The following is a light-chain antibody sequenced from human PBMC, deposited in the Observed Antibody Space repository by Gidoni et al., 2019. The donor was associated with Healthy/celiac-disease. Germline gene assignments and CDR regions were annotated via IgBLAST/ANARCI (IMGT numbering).Light chain of an antibody. Sequence: DIQMTQSPSSLSASVGDRVTITCRASQSISSYLNWYQQKPGKAPKLLIYAASSLQSGVPSRFSGSGSVTDFTLTISSLQPEDFATYYCPQSYSTPSSTFGQGTKVEIK. CDR1: QSISSY. CDR3: PQSYSTPSST. J-gene: IGKJ1*01. CDR2: AAS. V-gene: IGKV1-39*01.